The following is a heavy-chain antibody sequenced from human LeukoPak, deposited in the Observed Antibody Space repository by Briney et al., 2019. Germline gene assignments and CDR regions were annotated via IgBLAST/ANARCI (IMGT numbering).Heavy chain of an antibody. CDR3: ARQKSGVAVAGPGDH. J-gene: IGHJ4*02. CDR2: IKDDGSAN. Sequence: GGSLRLSCAASGFAFSTYWMKWVRQAPGKGLEWVASIKDDGSANYYVDSVKGRFTISRDNAKNSLYLRMSSLRVEDTAVYYCARQKSGVAVAGPGDHWGQGTLVTVSS. D-gene: IGHD6-19*01. CDR1: GFAFSTYW. V-gene: IGHV3-7*01.